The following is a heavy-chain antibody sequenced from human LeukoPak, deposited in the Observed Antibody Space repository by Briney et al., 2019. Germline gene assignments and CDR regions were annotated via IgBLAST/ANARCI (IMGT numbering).Heavy chain of an antibody. CDR3: ANYPGMIVVRADY. J-gene: IGHJ4*02. CDR2: ISGSGGST. Sequence: PGGSLRLSCAASGFTFSSYAMSWVRQAPGKGLEWVSAISGSGGSTYYADSAKGRFTISRDNSKNTLYLQMNSLRAEDTAVYYCANYPGMIVVRADYWGQGTLVTVSS. D-gene: IGHD3-22*01. V-gene: IGHV3-23*01. CDR1: GFTFSSYA.